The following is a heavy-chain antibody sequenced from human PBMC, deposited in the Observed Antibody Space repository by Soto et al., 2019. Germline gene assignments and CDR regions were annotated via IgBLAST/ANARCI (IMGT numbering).Heavy chain of an antibody. CDR1: GFTFSSYG. CDR2: ISYDGNNN. Sequence: PGGSLRLSCAASGFTFSSYGMHWVRQAPGRGLEWVALISYDGNNNYYADSVKGRFTISRDNSKNTVFLQMNSLRGEDTAVYYCARDLTATVVTSDSYQMDVWGQGTTVTVSS. J-gene: IGHJ6*02. D-gene: IGHD2-2*01. V-gene: IGHV3-30*03. CDR3: ARDLTATVVTSDSYQMDV.